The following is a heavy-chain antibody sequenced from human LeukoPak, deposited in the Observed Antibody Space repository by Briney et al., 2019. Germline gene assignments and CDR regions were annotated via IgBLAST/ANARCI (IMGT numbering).Heavy chain of an antibody. CDR3: STWRGGAFDI. CDR1: GYTLTKLY. J-gene: IGHJ3*02. D-gene: IGHD3-16*01. CDR2: LDPEDGET. V-gene: IGHV1-24*01. Sequence: ASVKVSCKVSGYTLTKLYTHWVRLAPGKGLEWMGGLDPEDGETIYAQKFQGRVTLTEDTSTDTAYMELSSLRSEDTAVYYCSTWRGGAFDIWGQGTMVTVSS.